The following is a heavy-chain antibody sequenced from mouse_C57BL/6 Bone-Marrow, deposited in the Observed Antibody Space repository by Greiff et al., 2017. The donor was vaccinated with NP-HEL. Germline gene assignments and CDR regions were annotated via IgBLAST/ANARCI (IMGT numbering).Heavy chain of an antibody. CDR3: ARRDYGSDY. D-gene: IGHD1-1*01. V-gene: IGHV5-12*01. CDR2: ISNGGGST. Sequence: DVMLVESGGGLVQPGGSLKLSCAASGFTFSDYYMYWVRQTPEKRLEWVAYISNGGGSTYYPDTVKGRFTISRDNAKNTLYLQMSRLKSEDTAMYYCARRDYGSDYWGQGTTLTVSS. CDR1: GFTFSDYY. J-gene: IGHJ2*01.